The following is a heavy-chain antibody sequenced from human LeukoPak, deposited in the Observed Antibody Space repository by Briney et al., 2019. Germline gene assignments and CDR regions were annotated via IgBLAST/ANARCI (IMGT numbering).Heavy chain of an antibody. CDR3: ATDRAGSDAFDI. CDR1: GYTLTELS. CDR2: FDPEDGET. V-gene: IGHV1-24*01. J-gene: IGHJ3*02. Sequence: ASVKVSCKVSGYTLTELSMHWVRQAPGKGLEWMGGFDPEDGETIYAQKFQGRVTMTEDTSTDTAYMGPSSLRSEDTAVYYCATDRAGSDAFDIWGQGTMVTVSS. D-gene: IGHD3-10*01.